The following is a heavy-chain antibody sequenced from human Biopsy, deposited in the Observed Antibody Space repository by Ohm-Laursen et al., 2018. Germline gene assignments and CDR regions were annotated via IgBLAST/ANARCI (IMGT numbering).Heavy chain of an antibody. CDR1: GGSISTDLNY. CDR2: IYHSGTT. CDR3: ARATVETASFDF. J-gene: IGHJ4*02. D-gene: IGHD5-18*01. Sequence: TLSLTCTVSGGSISTDLNYWSWIRQHPGKGLEWIGYIYHSGTTYYNPSLESQVTISIDTPKNQFSLKVTSVTAADTAVYYCARATVETASFDFWGQGTLVTVSS. V-gene: IGHV4-31*01.